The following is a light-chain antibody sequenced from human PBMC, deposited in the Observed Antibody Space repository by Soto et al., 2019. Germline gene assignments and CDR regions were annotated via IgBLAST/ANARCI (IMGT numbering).Light chain of an antibody. CDR1: QSLLQSNGYDY. V-gene: IGKV2-28*01. CDR3: MQSLQTPT. CDR2: LGS. J-gene: IGKJ1*01. Sequence: DIVMTQSPLSLPVTPGEPASISCRSSQSLLQSNGYDYLDWYLQKPGQSPQLLIYLGSNRASGVPDRFSGSGSRTDFTLRISRVEAEDVGVYYCMQSLQTPTFGQGTKVEIK.